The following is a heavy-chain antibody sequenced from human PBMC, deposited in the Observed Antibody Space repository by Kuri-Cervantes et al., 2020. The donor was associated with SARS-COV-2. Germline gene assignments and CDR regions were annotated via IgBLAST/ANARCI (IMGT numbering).Heavy chain of an antibody. CDR3: ARVYCSGGSCYSLDY. J-gene: IGHJ4*02. CDR1: GYTFTSYD. D-gene: IGHD2-15*01. Sequence: ASVKVSCKASGYTFTSYDINWVRQATGQGLEWMGWMNPNSANTGYAQKFQGRVTITRNTSISTAYMELSSLRSDDTAVYYCARVYCSGGSCYSLDYWGQGTLVTVSS. V-gene: IGHV1-8*03. CDR2: MNPNSANT.